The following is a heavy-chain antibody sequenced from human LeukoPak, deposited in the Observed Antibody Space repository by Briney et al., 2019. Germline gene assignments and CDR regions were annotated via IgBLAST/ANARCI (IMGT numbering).Heavy chain of an antibody. D-gene: IGHD3-3*01. CDR2: LSSSNSII. J-gene: IGHJ6*03. V-gene: IGHV3-48*02. CDR1: GFTFSSYS. Sequence: GGSLRLSCAASGFTFSSYSMNWVRQAPGKGLEWVSYLSSSNSIIYYADSVKGRFTISRDNAKDSLYLQMNSLRDEDTAVYYCAGDAPYDFWSGYQSGYMDVWGKGTTVTVSS. CDR3: AGDAPYDFWSGYQSGYMDV.